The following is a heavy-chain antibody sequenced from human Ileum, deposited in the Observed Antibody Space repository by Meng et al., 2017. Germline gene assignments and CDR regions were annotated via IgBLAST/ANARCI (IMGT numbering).Heavy chain of an antibody. Sequence: VALVGPGGGRVQRGGYLRLSCAASGFHFSSYSMNWVRQAPGKGLEWVSSISSTSGYIYYADSVKGRFTISRDNAKNSLYLQMNSLRAEDTAVYYCASDYWGQGTLVTVSS. V-gene: IGHV3-21*01. CDR1: GFHFSSYS. J-gene: IGHJ4*02. CDR3: ASDY. CDR2: ISSTSGYI.